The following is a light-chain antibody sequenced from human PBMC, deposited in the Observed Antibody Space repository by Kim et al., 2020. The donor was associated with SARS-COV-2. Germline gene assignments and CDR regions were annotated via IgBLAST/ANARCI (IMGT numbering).Light chain of an antibody. Sequence: AAVEDRVTITCRTTQSISIHLNWYQQKPGRAPKLLISAASTLQGGVPSRFSGSGSETDFTLTISSLQPEDFATYFCQQSYITPFTFGPGTKVDIK. J-gene: IGKJ3*01. CDR1: QSISIH. CDR2: AAS. V-gene: IGKV1-39*01. CDR3: QQSYITPFT.